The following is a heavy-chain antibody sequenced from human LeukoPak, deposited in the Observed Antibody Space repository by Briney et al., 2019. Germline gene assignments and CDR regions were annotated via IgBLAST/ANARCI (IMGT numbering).Heavy chain of an antibody. CDR2: IIPIFGTA. CDR3: ARGRTMIVVALDY. Sequence: ASVKVSCKASGGTFSSYAISWVRQAPGQGLEWMGGIIPIFGTANYAQKFQGRVTITADESTSTAYMELSSLRSEDTAVYYCARGRTMIVVALDYWGQGTLVTASS. D-gene: IGHD3-22*01. CDR1: GGTFSSYA. J-gene: IGHJ4*02. V-gene: IGHV1-69*13.